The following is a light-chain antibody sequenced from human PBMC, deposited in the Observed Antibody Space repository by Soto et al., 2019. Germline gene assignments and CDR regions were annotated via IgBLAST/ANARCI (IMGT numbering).Light chain of an antibody. J-gene: IGLJ2*01. CDR3: SSLTSSNTRV. CDR2: EVT. CDR1: RSNVGGYQY. Sequence: QSALTQPASVSGSPGQSMPTSSTGPRSNVGGYQYVSWYQQHPGKAPKLLIYEVTKRLSGVSDRFSGSKSGNTASLTISGLQAEDEADYYCSSLTSSNTRVFGGGTKLTVL. V-gene: IGLV2-14*01.